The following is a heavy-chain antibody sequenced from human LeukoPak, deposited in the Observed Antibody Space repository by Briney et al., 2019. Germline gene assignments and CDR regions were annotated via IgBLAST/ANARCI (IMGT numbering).Heavy chain of an antibody. CDR2: ISGSGGST. Sequence: GGSLRLSCAASGFTFSSYAMSWVRQAPGKGLEWVSAISGSGGSTYYADSVKGRFTISRDSSKNMLYLQMNSLRAEDTAVYYCAKASSGWKGGDYWGQGTLVTVSS. CDR1: GFTFSSYA. CDR3: AKASSGWKGGDY. D-gene: IGHD6-19*01. V-gene: IGHV3-23*01. J-gene: IGHJ4*02.